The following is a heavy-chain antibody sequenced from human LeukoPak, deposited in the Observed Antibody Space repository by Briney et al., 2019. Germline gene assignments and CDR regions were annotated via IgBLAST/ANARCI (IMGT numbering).Heavy chain of an antibody. CDR1: GLTFTTYW. D-gene: IGHD2/OR15-2a*01. J-gene: IGHJ4*02. CDR2: INQDGSER. CDR3: ARESNYYFDY. Sequence: GSLRLSCAASGLTFTTYWMSWVRQAPGKGLEWVANINQDGSERYYVDSVKGRFTISRDNAKKSLYLQMNSLRAEDTAAYYCARESNYYFDYWGQGTLVTVSS. V-gene: IGHV3-7*01.